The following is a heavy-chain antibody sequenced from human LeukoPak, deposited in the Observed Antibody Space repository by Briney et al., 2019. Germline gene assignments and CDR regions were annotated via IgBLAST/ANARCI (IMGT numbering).Heavy chain of an antibody. J-gene: IGHJ5*02. Sequence: GGSLRLSCAASGFTFSSYGMHWVRQAPGKGLVWVARINGDGSSTSYADSVKGRFTISRDNAKNTLYLQMNSLRAEDTAVYYCARGHCSTTSCSYHWGQGTLVTVSS. V-gene: IGHV3-74*01. CDR2: INGDGSST. D-gene: IGHD2-2*01. CDR3: ARGHCSTTSCSYH. CDR1: GFTFSSYG.